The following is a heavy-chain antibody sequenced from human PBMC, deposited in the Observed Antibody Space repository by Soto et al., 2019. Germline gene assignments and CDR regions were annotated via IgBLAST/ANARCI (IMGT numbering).Heavy chain of an antibody. V-gene: IGHV5-10-1*01. CDR2: IDPIDSYT. Sequence: GESLKISCKGSEYSFTSYWISWVRQMPGKGLEWMGRIDPIDSYTTYSPSFQGHVTISTDKSINTAYLQWSSLKASDTAMYYCARRYCSSATCPRNYYGMDVWGQGTTVTVSS. D-gene: IGHD2-2*01. CDR3: ARRYCSSATCPRNYYGMDV. J-gene: IGHJ6*02. CDR1: EYSFTSYW.